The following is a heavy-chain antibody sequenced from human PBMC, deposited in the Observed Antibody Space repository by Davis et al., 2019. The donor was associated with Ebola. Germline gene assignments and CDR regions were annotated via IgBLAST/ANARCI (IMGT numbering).Heavy chain of an antibody. D-gene: IGHD2-2*01. Sequence: ASVKVSCKASGYTFTSYYMHWVRQAPGQGLEWMGIINPSGGSTSYAQKLQGRVTMTTDTSTSTAYMELRSLRSDDTAVYYCARHKAPAGGDFDYWGQGTLVTVSS. CDR2: INPSGGST. CDR1: GYTFTSYY. CDR3: ARHKAPAGGDFDY. J-gene: IGHJ4*02. V-gene: IGHV1-46*01.